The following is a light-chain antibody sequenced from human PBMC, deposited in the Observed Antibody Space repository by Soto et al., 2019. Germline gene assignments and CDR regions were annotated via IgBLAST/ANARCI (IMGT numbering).Light chain of an antibody. CDR2: EDN. CDR3: CSYAGSSSYA. Sequence: SALTQPASVSGSPGQSITISCTGTSSDVGSYNLVSWYQQHPGKAPKLMIYEDNKRPSGVSNRFSGSKSGNTASLTISGLQAEDEADYYCCSYAGSSSYAFGTGTKLTVL. J-gene: IGLJ1*01. CDR1: SSDVGSYNL. V-gene: IGLV2-23*01.